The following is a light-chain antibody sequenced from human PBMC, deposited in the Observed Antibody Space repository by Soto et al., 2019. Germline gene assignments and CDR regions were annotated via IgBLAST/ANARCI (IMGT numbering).Light chain of an antibody. CDR3: QQYGTSPRT. CDR2: GAS. Sequence: EIVLTQSPGTLSLSPGEIATLSFSASQTVSRSLACYQQKPGQAPRLLIYGASSRATGIPDRFSGSGSGTDFTLTISRLEPEDFAVYYCQQYGTSPRTFGQGTKVDIK. J-gene: IGKJ1*01. V-gene: IGKV3-20*01. CDR1: QTVSRS.